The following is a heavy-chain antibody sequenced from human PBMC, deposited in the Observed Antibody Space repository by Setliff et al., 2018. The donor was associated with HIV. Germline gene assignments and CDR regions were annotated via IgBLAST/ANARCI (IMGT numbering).Heavy chain of an antibody. CDR2: IVAGAGIT. V-gene: IGHV3-23*01. CDR3: AKHPRYYDSGSRYFDY. Sequence: PGESLKISCAASGFTFSSYAMSWVRQAPGKGLEWVSAIVAGAGITYYAGSVKGRFTISRDNSKNTLYLQMNSLRAEDTAVYYCAKHPRYYDSGSRYFDYWGQGTLVTVSS. D-gene: IGHD3-10*01. J-gene: IGHJ4*02. CDR1: GFTFSSYA.